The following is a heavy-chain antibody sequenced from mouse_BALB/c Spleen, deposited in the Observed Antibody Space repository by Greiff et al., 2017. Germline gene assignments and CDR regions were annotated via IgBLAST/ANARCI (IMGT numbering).Heavy chain of an antibody. Sequence: DVKLVESGGGLVQPGGSRKLSCAASGFTFSSFGMHWVRQAPEKGLEWVAYISSGSSTIYYADTVKGRFTISRDNPKNTLFLQMTSLRSEDTAMYYCARSGYGSSWFAYWGQGTLVTVSA. D-gene: IGHD1-1*01. CDR1: GFTFSSFG. V-gene: IGHV5-17*02. CDR3: ARSGYGSSWFAY. J-gene: IGHJ3*01. CDR2: ISSGSSTI.